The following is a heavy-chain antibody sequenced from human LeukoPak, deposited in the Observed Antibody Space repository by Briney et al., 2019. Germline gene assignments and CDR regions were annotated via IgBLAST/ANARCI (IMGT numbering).Heavy chain of an antibody. CDR1: RDTFSSSG. CDR3: ARSKGRRTSGYNHYYAMDV. J-gene: IGHJ6*02. D-gene: IGHD3-22*01. Sequence: SVKVSCKSFRDTFSSSGISWVRQAPGQGLEWMGGIVPILRTPDYAKKFQGKVTITADESTTTAYMELSSLTSEDTAVYYCARSKGRRTSGYNHYYAMDVWGQGTTVTVSS. V-gene: IGHV1-69*13. CDR2: IVPILRTP.